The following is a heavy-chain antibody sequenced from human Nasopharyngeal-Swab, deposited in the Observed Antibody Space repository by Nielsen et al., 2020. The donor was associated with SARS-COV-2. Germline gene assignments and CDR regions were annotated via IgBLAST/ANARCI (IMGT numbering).Heavy chain of an antibody. V-gene: IGHV4-38-2*02. J-gene: IGHJ6*03. CDR1: GYSISSGYY. CDR2: VSHTGST. CDR3: ASLRDYANYYMDV. Sequence: SETLSLTCTVSGYSISSGYYWGWIRQLPGKGLEWIGTVSHTGSTYYNPSLMSRVTISVDTSRNQFSLKLSSVTAADTAVYYCASLRDYANYYMDVWGKGTTVTVSS. D-gene: IGHD4-17*01.